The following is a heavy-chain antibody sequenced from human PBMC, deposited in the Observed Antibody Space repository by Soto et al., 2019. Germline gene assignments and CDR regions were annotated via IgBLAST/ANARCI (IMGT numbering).Heavy chain of an antibody. CDR3: ARDPWQLLD. Sequence: HPGGSLRLSCAASGFFFSNYWMIWVRQAPGKGLEWVASVNQHGGEKYYLDSVKGRFTVSRDNAKNSVYLQMNSLRAEDTAIYYCARDPWQLLDLGQGSLVTVSS. CDR2: VNQHGGEK. J-gene: IGHJ4*02. V-gene: IGHV3-7*01. CDR1: GFFFSNYW. D-gene: IGHD2-15*01.